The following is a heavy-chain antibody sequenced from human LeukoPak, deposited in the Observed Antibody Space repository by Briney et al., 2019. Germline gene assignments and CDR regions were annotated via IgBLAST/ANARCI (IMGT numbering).Heavy chain of an antibody. V-gene: IGHV1-8*01. CDR1: GYTFTSYD. J-gene: IGHJ4*02. CDR3: ARDLRIAAAGIASLPEGY. CDR2: MDPNSGNT. D-gene: IGHD6-13*01. Sequence: ASVKVSCKASGYTFTSYDINWVRQAPGQGLEWMGWMDPNSGNTGHAQNFQGRFTMTRSTSISTAYMELTSLRSEDTAVYYCARDLRIAAAGIASLPEGYWGQGTLVTVSS.